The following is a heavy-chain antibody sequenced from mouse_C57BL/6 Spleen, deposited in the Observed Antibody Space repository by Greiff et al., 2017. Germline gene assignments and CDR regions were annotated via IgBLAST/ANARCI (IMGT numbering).Heavy chain of an antibody. CDR1: GFAFSSSW. V-gene: IGHV1-82*01. CDR2: IYPGDGDT. D-gene: IGHD2-3*01. J-gene: IGHJ2*01. Sequence: QVQLKQSGPELVKPGASVKISCKASGFAFSSSWMHWVKQRPGKGLEWIGRIYPGDGDTNYTGKFKGKATLTADKSSSTAYLQLSSLTSEDSAVYFCARSPLDGYYDFDYWGQGTTLTVSS. CDR3: ARSPLDGYYDFDY.